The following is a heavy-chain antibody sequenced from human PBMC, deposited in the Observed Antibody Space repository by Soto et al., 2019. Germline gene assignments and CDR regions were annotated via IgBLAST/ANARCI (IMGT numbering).Heavy chain of an antibody. CDR1: GFTFSSYG. CDR2: ISYDGSNK. V-gene: IGHV3-30*18. J-gene: IGHJ4*02. D-gene: IGHD3-3*01. CDR3: AKVHYDFWSGYHHYFDY. Sequence: GGSLRLSCAASGFTFSSYGMHWVRQAPGKGLEWVAVISYDGSNKYYADSVKGRFTISRDNSKNTLYLQMDSLRAEDTAVYYCAKVHYDFWSGYHHYFDYTGQGTPVTVSS.